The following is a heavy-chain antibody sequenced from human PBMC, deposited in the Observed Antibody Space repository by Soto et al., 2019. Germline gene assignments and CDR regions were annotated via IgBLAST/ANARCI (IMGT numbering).Heavy chain of an antibody. J-gene: IGHJ4*02. CDR1: GYTFTKHW. V-gene: IGHV5-10-1*01. CDR3: ARLASYYVSSGYFGTY. D-gene: IGHD3-22*01. Sequence: PGESLKISCQGSGYTFTKHWITRVRQMPGKGLEWMGRINPSDSHTNYSPSFQGHVTMSVDKSISTAYLQWSSLKASDTAMYYCARLASYYVSSGYFGTYWGQGTMVTVYS. CDR2: INPSDSHT.